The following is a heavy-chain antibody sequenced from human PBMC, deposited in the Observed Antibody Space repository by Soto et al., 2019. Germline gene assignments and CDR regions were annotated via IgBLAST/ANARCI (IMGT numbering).Heavy chain of an antibody. J-gene: IGHJ6*02. V-gene: IGHV3-7*03. CDR1: EFIFNTHW. CDR2: INQDGSAK. CDR3: AQCGSGLYYSV. Sequence: GESLRLSYGASEFIFNTHWMSWVRQAPGKGVEWVAPINQDGSAKKYGKSVEGRFTISRDNDKNYLYLQMNNLSAGDTAVYYCAQCGSGLYYSVWGQGATVTDSS. D-gene: IGHD3-10*01.